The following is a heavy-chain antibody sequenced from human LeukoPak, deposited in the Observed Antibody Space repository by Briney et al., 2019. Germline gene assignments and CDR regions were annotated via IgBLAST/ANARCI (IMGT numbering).Heavy chain of an antibody. CDR1: GFTFSSYS. CDR2: ISSSSNII. D-gene: IGHD5-18*01. J-gene: IGHJ4*02. CDR3: ARARGYSYGYSDY. Sequence: GGSLRLSCAGSGFTFSSYSMNWVRQAPGKGLERVSYISSSSNIIDYTDSVKGRFTISRDNAKNSLYLQMNSLRAEDTAVYYCARARGYSYGYSDYWGQGTLVTVSS. V-gene: IGHV3-48*01.